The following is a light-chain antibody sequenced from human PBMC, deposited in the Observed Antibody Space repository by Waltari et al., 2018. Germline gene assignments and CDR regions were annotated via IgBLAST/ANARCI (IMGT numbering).Light chain of an antibody. CDR3: QAWDTSTAVV. Sequence: SYALTQPPSVSVSPGQTASITCSGDKLGDNYASWYQQRPGQSPVVVIYQSNQRPSGIPERFSGSISGNTATLTISGTQAMDEADYYCQAWDTSTAVVFGGGTKLTVL. CDR1: KLGDNY. J-gene: IGLJ2*01. V-gene: IGLV3-1*01. CDR2: QSN.